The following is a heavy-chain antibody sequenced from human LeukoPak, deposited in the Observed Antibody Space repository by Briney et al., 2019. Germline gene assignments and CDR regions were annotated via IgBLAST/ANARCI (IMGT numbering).Heavy chain of an antibody. J-gene: IGHJ4*02. Sequence: SQTLSLTCTVSGGSISSGDYYWSWIRQPPGKGLEWIGYIYYSGSTYYNPSLKSRVTISVDTSKNQFSLKLSSVTAADTAVYYCARAQPTATLYYFDYWGQGTLVTVSS. D-gene: IGHD1-14*01. CDR3: ARAQPTATLYYFDY. V-gene: IGHV4-31*03. CDR2: IYYSGST. CDR1: GGSISSGDYY.